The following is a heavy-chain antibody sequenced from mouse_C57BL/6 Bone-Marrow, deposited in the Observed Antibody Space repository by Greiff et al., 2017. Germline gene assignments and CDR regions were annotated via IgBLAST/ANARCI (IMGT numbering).Heavy chain of an antibody. J-gene: IGHJ3*01. Sequence: EVKLQESGAELVRPGASVKLSCTASGFNIKDYYMNWVKQRPEQGLEWIGRIDPEDGDTEYAPKFQGKATMTADTSSNTAYLQLSSLTSEDTAVYYCTRGLVACFAYWGQGTLVTVSA. CDR2: IDPEDGDT. V-gene: IGHV14-1*01. D-gene: IGHD1-3*01. CDR1: GFNIKDYY. CDR3: TRGLVACFAY.